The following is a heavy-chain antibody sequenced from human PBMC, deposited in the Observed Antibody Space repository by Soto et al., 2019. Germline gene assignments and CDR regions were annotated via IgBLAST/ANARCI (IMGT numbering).Heavy chain of an antibody. D-gene: IGHD6-6*01. CDR3: ARRYGSCFDY. J-gene: IGHJ4*02. CDR1: GDSISNNKW. Sequence: SETLSLTCSVSGDSISNNKWWSWGRQPPGKGLEWIGEMHHSGSIHYNASLKSRAAISVDKSRNQFSLQLTSVTAADTALYYCARRYGSCFDYWGQRTLVT. CDR2: MHHSGSI. V-gene: IGHV4-4*02.